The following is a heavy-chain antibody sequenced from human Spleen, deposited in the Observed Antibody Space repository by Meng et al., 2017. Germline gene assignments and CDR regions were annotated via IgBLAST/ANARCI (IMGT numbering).Heavy chain of an antibody. CDR2: MNPNNHNT. CDR1: GGIFSNYV. D-gene: IGHD3-22*01. CDR3: ARGFPYYYDKSNAYYRDN. Sequence: ASVKVSCKALGGIFSNYVIGWVRQATGQGLEWMGWMNPNNHNTGYAQKFQGRVTMTRNISISTAYMELSSLTSEDTAVYYCARGFPYYYDKSNAYYRDNWGQGTLVTVSS. J-gene: IGHJ4*02. V-gene: IGHV1-8*01.